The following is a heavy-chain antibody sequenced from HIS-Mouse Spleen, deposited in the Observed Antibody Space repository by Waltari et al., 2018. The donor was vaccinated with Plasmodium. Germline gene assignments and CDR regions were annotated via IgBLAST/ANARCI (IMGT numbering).Heavy chain of an antibody. D-gene: IGHD3-22*01. V-gene: IGHV4-39*07. J-gene: IGHJ4*02. CDR1: GGSITSSSYY. Sequence: QLQLQESGPGLVKPSETLSLTCPVSGGSITSSSYYWGCIRQPPGKGLEWIGSIYYSGSHCYSPSLKSRVTISVDTSKNQFSLKLSSVTAADTAVYYCAREPRGDYYDSSGYYYWGQGTLVTVSS. CDR3: AREPRGDYYDSSGYYY. CDR2: IYYSGSH.